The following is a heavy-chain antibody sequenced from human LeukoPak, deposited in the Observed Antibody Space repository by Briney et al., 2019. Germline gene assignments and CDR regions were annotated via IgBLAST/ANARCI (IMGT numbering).Heavy chain of an antibody. V-gene: IGHV3-21*01. Sequence: GGSLRLSCAASGFSFSSYEMNWVRQAAGKGLEWVSSIGTSNNYIKYAASVKGRFTLSRDNAKNSLYLQMNSLRAEDTAVYYFARGLYGDYSFDYWGQGTLVTVST. J-gene: IGHJ4*02. CDR3: ARGLYGDYSFDY. D-gene: IGHD4-17*01. CDR1: GFSFSSYE. CDR2: IGTSNNYI.